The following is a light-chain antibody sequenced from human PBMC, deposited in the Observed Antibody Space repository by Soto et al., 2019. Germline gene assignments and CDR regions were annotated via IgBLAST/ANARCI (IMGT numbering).Light chain of an antibody. J-gene: IGLJ1*01. CDR2: EVS. V-gene: IGLV2-14*01. CDR1: GSDVGDYDY. CDR3: SSYTSSQAYV. Sequence: QSALTQPASVSGSPGESITISCTGTGSDVGDYDYVSWYQHHPGKAPKLMIYEVSNRPSGVSNRFSGSKSGNTASLTISGLPAEDEADYFCSSYTSSQAYVFGTETKLPVL.